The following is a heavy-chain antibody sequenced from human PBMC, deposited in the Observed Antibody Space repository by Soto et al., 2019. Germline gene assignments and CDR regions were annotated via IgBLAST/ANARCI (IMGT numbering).Heavy chain of an antibody. CDR3: ARYYYDSSGYYEIDRDYYYYYGMDV. CDR1: GGSISSSSYY. J-gene: IGHJ6*02. CDR2: IYYSGST. D-gene: IGHD3-22*01. V-gene: IGHV4-39*01. Sequence: SETLSLTCTVSGGSISSSSYYWGWIRQPPGKGLEWIGSIYYSGSTYYNPSLKSRVTISVDTSKNQFSLKLSSVTAADTAVYYCARYYYDSSGYYEIDRDYYYYYGMDVWGQGTTVTVSS.